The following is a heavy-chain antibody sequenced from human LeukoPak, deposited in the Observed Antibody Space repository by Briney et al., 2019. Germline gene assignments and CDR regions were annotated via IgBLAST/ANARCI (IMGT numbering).Heavy chain of an antibody. CDR2: IYSGGST. J-gene: IGHJ4*02. CDR3: ARDILTDSDY. V-gene: IGHV3-53*01. CDR1: GFTVSSNY. D-gene: IGHD3-9*01. Sequence: GGSLRLSCAASGFTVSSNYMSSVRQAPGKGLEWVSVIYSGGSTYYADSVKCRFTISRDNSKNTLHLQMNSLRAEDTAVYYCARDILTDSDYWGQGTLVTVSS.